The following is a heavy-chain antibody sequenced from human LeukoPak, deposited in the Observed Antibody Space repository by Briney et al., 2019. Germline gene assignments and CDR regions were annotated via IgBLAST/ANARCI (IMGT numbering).Heavy chain of an antibody. CDR1: GFTFSSYA. V-gene: IGHV3-23*01. J-gene: IGHJ6*03. Sequence: GGSLRLSCAASGFTFSSYAMSWVRQAPGKGLEWVSAISGSGGSTYYADSVKGRFTISRDNSKNTLYLQMNSLRAEDTAVYYCAKNGDRGAYCSGGSCYPYFYYYMDVWGKGTTVTISS. CDR2: ISGSGGST. D-gene: IGHD2-15*01. CDR3: AKNGDRGAYCSGGSCYPYFYYYMDV.